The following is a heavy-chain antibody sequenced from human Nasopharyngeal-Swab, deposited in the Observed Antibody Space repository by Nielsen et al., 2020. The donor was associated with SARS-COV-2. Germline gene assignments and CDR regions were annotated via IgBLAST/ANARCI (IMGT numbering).Heavy chain of an antibody. D-gene: IGHD3-22*01. Sequence: LSLTCAASGFTFSSYAMSWVRQAPGKGLEWVSAISGSGGSTYYADSVKGRFTISRDNSKNTLYLQMNSLRAEDTAVYYCAKDGAYDTMIVVVIKGPAFDIWGQGTMVTVSS. CDR1: GFTFSSYA. CDR2: ISGSGGST. J-gene: IGHJ3*02. V-gene: IGHV3-23*01. CDR3: AKDGAYDTMIVVVIKGPAFDI.